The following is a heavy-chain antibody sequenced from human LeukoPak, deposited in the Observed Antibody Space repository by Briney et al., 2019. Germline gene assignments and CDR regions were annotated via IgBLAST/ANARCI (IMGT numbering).Heavy chain of an antibody. CDR1: GYTFTGYY. CDR3: ARDEGSFDI. J-gene: IGHJ3*02. Sequence: GASVKVSCKASGYTFTGYYMHWVRQAPGQGLEWMGWISGYNGNTNYAQKLQGRVTLTTDTSTSTAYMELRSLTSDDTAVYYCARDEGSFDIWGQGTMVTVCS. V-gene: IGHV1-18*04. CDR2: ISGYNGNT.